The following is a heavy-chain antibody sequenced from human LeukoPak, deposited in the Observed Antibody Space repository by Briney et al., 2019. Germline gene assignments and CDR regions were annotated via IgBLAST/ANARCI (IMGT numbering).Heavy chain of an antibody. Sequence: ASVKVSCKASGYTFTSYGISWVRQAPGQGLEWMGMIYPRDGRTSYAQKFQGRVTVTRDTSTSTVHMERSGLRSEDTAVYYCARDQEGFDYWGQGTLVTVSS. J-gene: IGHJ4*02. CDR2: IYPRDGRT. CDR1: GYTFTSYG. CDR3: ARDQEGFDY. V-gene: IGHV1-46*01.